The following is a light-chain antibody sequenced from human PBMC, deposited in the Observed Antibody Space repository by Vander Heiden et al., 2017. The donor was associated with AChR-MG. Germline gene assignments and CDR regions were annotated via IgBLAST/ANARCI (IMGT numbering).Light chain of an antibody. CDR2: AAS. Sequence: EIVMTQSPATLSVSPGERATLSCRASQSVGGDLAWYQQKPGQAPRLLIYAASTRATGVPGRFSGSGSGTEFTLTISSLQSEDFAVYFCQQDNDWPLYTFGQGTKLEIK. CDR1: QSVGGD. CDR3: QQDNDWPLYT. V-gene: IGKV3-15*01. J-gene: IGKJ2*01.